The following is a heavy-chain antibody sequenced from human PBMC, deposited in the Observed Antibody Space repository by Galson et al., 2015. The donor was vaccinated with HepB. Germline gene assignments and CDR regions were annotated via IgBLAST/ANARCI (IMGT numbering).Heavy chain of an antibody. CDR2: INPNSGGT. J-gene: IGHJ4*02. V-gene: IGHV1-2*02. CDR1: GYTFTGYY. CDR3: ARSQYYDSSGYQY. D-gene: IGHD3-22*01. Sequence: SVKVSCKASGYTFTGYYMHWVRQAPGQGLEWMGWINPNSGGTNYAQKFQGRVTMTRDTSTSTVYMELSSLRSEDTAVYYCARSQYYDSSGYQYWGQGTLVTVSS.